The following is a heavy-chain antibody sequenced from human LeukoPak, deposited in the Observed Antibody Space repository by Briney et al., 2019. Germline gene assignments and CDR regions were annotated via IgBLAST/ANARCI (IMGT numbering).Heavy chain of an antibody. D-gene: IGHD1-26*01. CDR3: TRSRWGYYFDY. CDR2: ISSSSSYI. J-gene: IGHJ4*02. V-gene: IGHV3-21*03. CDR1: GFTFSNHG. Sequence: TGGSLRLSCAASGFTFSNHGMNWVRQAPGKGLEWVSSISSSSSYIYYADSVKGRFTISRDNAKNSLYLQMNSLKTEDTAVYYCTRSRWGYYFDYWGQGTLVTVSS.